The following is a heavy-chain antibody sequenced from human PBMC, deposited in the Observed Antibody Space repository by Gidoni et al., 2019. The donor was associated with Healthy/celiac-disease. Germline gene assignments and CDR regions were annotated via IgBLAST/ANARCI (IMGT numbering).Heavy chain of an antibody. Sequence: QLQLQESGPGLVKPSETLSLTCTVSGGSISSSSYSWVWIRQPPGKGLEWIGSIYYSGSTYYNPSLKSRVTISVDTSKNQFSLKLSSVTAADTAVYYCARPGTATLLWFGENAFDIWGQGTMVTVSS. J-gene: IGHJ3*02. CDR1: GGSISSSSYS. D-gene: IGHD3-10*01. V-gene: IGHV4-39*01. CDR2: IYYSGST. CDR3: ARPGTATLLWFGENAFDI.